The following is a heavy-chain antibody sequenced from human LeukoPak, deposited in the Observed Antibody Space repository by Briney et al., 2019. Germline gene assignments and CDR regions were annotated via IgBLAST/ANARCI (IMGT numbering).Heavy chain of an antibody. Sequence: SETLSLTCAVYGGSFSGYYWSWIRQPPGKGLEWIGEINHSGSTNYNPSLKSRVTISVDTSKNQFSLKLSSVTAADTAVYCCARRQYYYDSSGYYPQGGYFDYWGQGTLVTVSS. CDR2: INHSGST. D-gene: IGHD3-22*01. CDR1: GGSFSGYY. V-gene: IGHV4-34*01. CDR3: ARRQYYYDSSGYYPQGGYFDY. J-gene: IGHJ4*02.